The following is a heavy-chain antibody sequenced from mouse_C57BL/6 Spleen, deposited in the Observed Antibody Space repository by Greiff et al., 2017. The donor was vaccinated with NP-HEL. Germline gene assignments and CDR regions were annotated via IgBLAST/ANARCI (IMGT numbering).Heavy chain of an antibody. V-gene: IGHV1-81*01. CDR1: GYTFTSYG. CDR3: ARLGIPRYFGY. D-gene: IGHD4-1*01. Sequence: QVQLKESGAELARPGASVKLSCKASGYTFTSYGISWVKQRTGQGLEWIGEIYPRSGNTYYNEKFKGKATLTADKSSSTAYMELRSLTSEDSAVYFCARLGIPRYFGYWGQGTTLTVSS. CDR2: IYPRSGNT. J-gene: IGHJ2*01.